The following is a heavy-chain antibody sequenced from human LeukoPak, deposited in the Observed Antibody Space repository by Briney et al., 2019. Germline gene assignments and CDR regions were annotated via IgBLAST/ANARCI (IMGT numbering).Heavy chain of an antibody. V-gene: IGHV1-8*01. D-gene: IGHD2-2*01. J-gene: IGHJ4*02. CDR1: GYTFTSYD. CDR2: MNPNSGNT. CDR3: ARGFYCTGTSCYAQYFDY. Sequence: ASVNVSCKASGYTFTSYDINWVRQATGQGLEWMGWMNPNSGNTTHAQKFQGRVNLSTNTSTSTAYMELSSLRSEDTAVYYCARGFYCTGTSCYAQYFDYWGQGALVTVSS.